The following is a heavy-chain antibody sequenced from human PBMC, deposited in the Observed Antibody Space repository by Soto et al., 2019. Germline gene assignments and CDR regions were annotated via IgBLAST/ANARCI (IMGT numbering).Heavy chain of an antibody. CDR2: IDHSGST. D-gene: IGHD2-15*01. CDR1: GGSFSGYF. J-gene: IGHJ4*02. Sequence: SETLSLTCAVYGGSFSGYFWSWVRQPPGKGLEWIGEIDHSGSTNYNPSLKSRVTMSVDTSKNQFSLKLTSVTAADTAVYYCARSYCSGGSCYGPHYWGQGALVTVSS. V-gene: IGHV4-34*01. CDR3: ARSYCSGGSCYGPHY.